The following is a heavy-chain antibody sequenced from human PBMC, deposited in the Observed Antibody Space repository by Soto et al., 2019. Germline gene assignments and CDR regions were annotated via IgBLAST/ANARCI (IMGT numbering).Heavy chain of an antibody. J-gene: IGHJ6*02. CDR1: GGSFSGYH. V-gene: IGHV4-34*01. D-gene: IGHD5-18*01. Sequence: SETLSLTCAVYGGSFSGYHWSWIRQPPGKGLEWIGEINHSGSTNYNPSLKSRVTISVDTSKNQFSLKLSSVTAADTAVYYCARGRGYSYGYLPGMDVWGQGTTVTVSS. CDR2: INHSGST. CDR3: ARGRGYSYGYLPGMDV.